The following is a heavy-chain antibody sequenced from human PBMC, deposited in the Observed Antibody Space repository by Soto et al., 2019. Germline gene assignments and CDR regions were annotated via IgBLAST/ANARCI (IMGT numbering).Heavy chain of an antibody. V-gene: IGHV3-7*01. J-gene: IGHJ3*02. D-gene: IGHD4-17*01. Sequence: EVQLVESGGGLVQPGGSLGLSVAASGFPFRSYGLSWFRRAPGKGLGWVPNIKQEGSENYYWDSVKGRFTISRDNAKNSLYLQMNSLRAEDTAVYYCARVTGSTVTTAFDIWGQGTMVTVSS. CDR1: GFPFRSYG. CDR3: ARVTGSTVTTAFDI. CDR2: IKQEGSEN.